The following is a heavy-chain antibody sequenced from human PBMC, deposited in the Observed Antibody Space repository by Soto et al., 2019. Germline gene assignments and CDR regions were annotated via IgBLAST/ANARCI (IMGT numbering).Heavy chain of an antibody. J-gene: IGHJ6*02. D-gene: IGHD2-8*01. CDR3: AKGRGVYAKLYYYYGMAV. V-gene: IGHV3-30*18. CDR2: ISYDGSNK. CDR1: GFTFSSYG. Sequence: QVQLVESGGGVVQPGRSLRLSCAASGFTFSSYGMHWVRQAPGKGLEWVAVISYDGSNKYYADSVKGRFTISREDTKSTLYLQMNSLRGEDTDVYYCAKGRGVYAKLYYYYGMAVWGQGTTVTVSS.